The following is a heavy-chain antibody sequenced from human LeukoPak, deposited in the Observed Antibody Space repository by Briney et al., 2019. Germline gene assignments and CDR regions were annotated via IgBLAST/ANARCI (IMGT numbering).Heavy chain of an antibody. J-gene: IGHJ6*03. CDR3: ARVLSGRGSLYSYYYYMDV. CDR2: IYSGGRT. Sequence: GGSLRLSCAASGFTVSSNYMIWVRQAPGKGLEWVSVIYSGGRTYYVDSVKGRFTISRDISKNTLYLQMNSLRAEDTAVYYCARVLSGRGSLYSYYYYMDVWGQGTLVTVSS. CDR1: GFTVSSNY. V-gene: IGHV3-53*01. D-gene: IGHD3-10*01.